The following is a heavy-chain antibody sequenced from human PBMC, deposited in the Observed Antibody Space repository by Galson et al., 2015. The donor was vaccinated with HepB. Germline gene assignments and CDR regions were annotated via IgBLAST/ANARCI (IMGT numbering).Heavy chain of an antibody. V-gene: IGHV3-48*01. Sequence: SLRLSCAASGFTFSSYSMNWVRQAPGEGLEWVSYISSSSSTIYYADSVKGRFTISRDNAKNSLYLQMNSLRAEDTAVYYCAREGIPSVPDYWGQGTLVTVSS. D-gene: IGHD5/OR15-5a*01. J-gene: IGHJ4*02. CDR3: AREGIPSVPDY. CDR2: ISSSSSTI. CDR1: GFTFSSYS.